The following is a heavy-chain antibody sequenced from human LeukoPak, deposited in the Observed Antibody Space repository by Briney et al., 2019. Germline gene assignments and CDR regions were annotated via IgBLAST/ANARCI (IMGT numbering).Heavy chain of an antibody. Sequence: PGGSLRLSCAASGSAFSNYAIHWVRQAPGKGLEWISFISYDGRNKYYADSVKGRLSISRDNSENTLSLQMNSLGSEDTAIYYCARDLSEKYSIDYWGQGTLVTVSS. CDR2: ISYDGRNK. CDR3: ARDLSEKYSIDY. J-gene: IGHJ4*02. CDR1: GSAFSNYA. D-gene: IGHD2/OR15-2a*01. V-gene: IGHV3-30*01.